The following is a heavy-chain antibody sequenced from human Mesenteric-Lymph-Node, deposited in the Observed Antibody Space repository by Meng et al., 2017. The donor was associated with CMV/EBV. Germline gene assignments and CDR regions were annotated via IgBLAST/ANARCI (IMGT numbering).Heavy chain of an antibody. J-gene: IGHJ5*02. CDR2: INPNSGGT. D-gene: IGHD3-10*01. CDR3: ARSGLIRFGELYWFDP. Sequence: YTFTGYYMHWVRQAPGQVLEWMGRINPNSGGTNYAQKFQGRVTMTRDTSISTAYMELSRLRSDDTAVYYCARSGLIRFGELYWFDPWGQGTLVTVSS. CDR1: YTFTGYY. V-gene: IGHV1-2*06.